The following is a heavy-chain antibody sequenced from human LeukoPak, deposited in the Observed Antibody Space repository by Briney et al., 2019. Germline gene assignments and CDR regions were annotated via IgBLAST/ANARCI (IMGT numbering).Heavy chain of an antibody. D-gene: IGHD4-23*01. CDR1: GGSINSYY. V-gene: IGHV4-4*07. Sequence: ETLSLTCTVSGGSINSYYWSWIRQPAGKGLEWIGRIYSSGSTNYNPSLKSRVSMSVDTSKNQFSLKLTSVTAADTAVYYCARVGKATVVTMWGQGILVTVSS. CDR2: IYSSGST. J-gene: IGHJ4*02. CDR3: ARVGKATVVTM.